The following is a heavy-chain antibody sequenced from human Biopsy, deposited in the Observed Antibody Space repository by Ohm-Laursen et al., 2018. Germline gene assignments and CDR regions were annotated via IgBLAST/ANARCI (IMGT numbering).Heavy chain of an antibody. CDR1: GGSLSSYY. CDR2: IYYSGCT. Sequence: SETLSLTCTVSGGSLSSYYWSWIRQPPGKGLEWIGRIYYSGCTNYNPSLKRRVTMSMDPSKRQFSLKLSFVTAADTAVYYCARWSSGYDSSRYYMDAFDIWGQGTKVTVSS. V-gene: IGHV4-4*07. CDR3: ARWSSGYDSSRYYMDAFDI. J-gene: IGHJ3*02. D-gene: IGHD3-22*01.